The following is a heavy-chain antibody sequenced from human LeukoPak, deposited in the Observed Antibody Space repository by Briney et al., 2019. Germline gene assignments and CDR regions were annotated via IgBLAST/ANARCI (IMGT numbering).Heavy chain of an antibody. Sequence: ASVKVSCKASGYTFTGYYMHWVRQAPGQGLEWMGWVNPNSGGTNYAQKFQGRVTMTRDTSISTAYMELSRLRSDDTAVYYCARDRCSSTSCYHPDNWFDPWGQGTLVTVSS. CDR1: GYTFTGYY. CDR2: VNPNSGGT. D-gene: IGHD2-2*01. J-gene: IGHJ5*02. CDR3: ARDRCSSTSCYHPDNWFDP. V-gene: IGHV1-2*02.